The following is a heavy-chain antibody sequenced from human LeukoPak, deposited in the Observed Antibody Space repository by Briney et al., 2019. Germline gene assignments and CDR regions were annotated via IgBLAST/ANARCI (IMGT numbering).Heavy chain of an antibody. Sequence: SETLSLTCTVSGDSISGYYWSWIRQPPGKGLEWIGEINHSGSTNYNPSLKSRVTMSVDTSKNQFSLKLSSVAAADTAVYYCGRASPRYGGFDYWGQGTLVTVSS. CDR3: GRASPRYGGFDY. D-gene: IGHD4-23*01. J-gene: IGHJ4*02. CDR2: INHSGST. V-gene: IGHV4-34*01. CDR1: GDSISGYY.